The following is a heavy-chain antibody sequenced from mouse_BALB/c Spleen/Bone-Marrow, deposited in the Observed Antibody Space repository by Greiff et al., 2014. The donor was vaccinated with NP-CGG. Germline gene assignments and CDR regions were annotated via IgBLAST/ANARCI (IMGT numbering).Heavy chain of an antibody. CDR2: INPRNGVT. CDR3: SRVDWDEAY. V-gene: IGHV1S81*02. D-gene: IGHD4-1*01. Sequence: LQESGAELVKPGASVKLSCKASGYTFTSFSLYWVRQRPGQGLEWIGDINPRNGVTNLNERFKSKATLTVDKSSSTAYMQLSRLTSEDSAIYYCSRVDWDEAYWGQGTLVTVST. CDR1: GYTFTSFS. J-gene: IGHJ3*01.